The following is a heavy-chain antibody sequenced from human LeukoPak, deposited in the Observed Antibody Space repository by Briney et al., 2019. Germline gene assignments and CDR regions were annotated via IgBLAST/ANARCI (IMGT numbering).Heavy chain of an antibody. CDR3: ARDPQLVAGPERWFDP. D-gene: IGHD6-19*01. J-gene: IGHJ5*02. Sequence: GASVKVSCKASGYTFTSYGISWVRQAPGQGLEWMGWISAYNGNTNYAQKLQGRVTMTTDTSTSTAYMELRSLRSDDTAVYYCARDPQLVAGPERWFDPWGQGTLVTVSS. V-gene: IGHV1-18*01. CDR1: GYTFTSYG. CDR2: ISAYNGNT.